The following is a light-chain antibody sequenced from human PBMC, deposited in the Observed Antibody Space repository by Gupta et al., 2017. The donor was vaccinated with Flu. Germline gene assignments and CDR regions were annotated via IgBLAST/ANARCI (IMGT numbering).Light chain of an antibody. CDR3: QKYSSSPFT. J-gene: IGKJ3*01. Sequence: DIQMTQSPSSLSVPVGDRVTITCRASPGISNYLAWYQQKPGRVPRLLIYAASTLQPGVSSRCSGSGSGTYFTLTISSLQPEDVATYYCQKYSSSPFTFGHGTKVDVQ. V-gene: IGKV1-27*01. CDR1: PGISNY. CDR2: AAS.